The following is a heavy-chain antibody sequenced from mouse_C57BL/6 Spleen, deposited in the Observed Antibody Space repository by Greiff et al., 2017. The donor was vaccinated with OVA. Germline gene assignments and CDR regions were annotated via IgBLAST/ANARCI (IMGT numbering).Heavy chain of an antibody. Sequence: DVKLVESGGGLVQPGGSLSLSCAASGFTFTDYYMSWVRQPPGKALEWLGFIRNKANGYTTEYSASVKGRFTISRDNSQSILYLQMNALRAEDSATYYCARYRGRGLAMDYWGQGTSVTVSS. D-gene: IGHD3-3*01. CDR3: ARYRGRGLAMDY. CDR2: IRNKANGYTT. V-gene: IGHV7-3*01. CDR1: GFTFTDYY. J-gene: IGHJ4*01.